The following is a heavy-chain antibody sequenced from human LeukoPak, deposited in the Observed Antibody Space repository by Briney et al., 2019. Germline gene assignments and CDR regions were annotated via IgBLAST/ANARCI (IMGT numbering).Heavy chain of an antibody. V-gene: IGHV3-30*18. J-gene: IGHJ6*02. CDR2: ISYDGSNK. Sequence: GGSLRLSCAASGFTFSSYGMHWVRQAPGKGLEWVAVISYDGSNKYYADSVKGRFTISRDNSKNTLYLQMNSLRAEDTAVYYCAKSDLGYYYGMDVWGQGTTVTVSS. CDR3: AKSDLGYYYGMDV. CDR1: GFTFSSYG.